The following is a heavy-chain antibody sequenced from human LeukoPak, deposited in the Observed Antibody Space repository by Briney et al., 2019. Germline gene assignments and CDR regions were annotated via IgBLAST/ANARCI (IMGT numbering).Heavy chain of an antibody. CDR2: IYSGGST. D-gene: IGHD6-13*01. CDR3: ARGGYSSSWDFGY. Sequence: GGSLRLSCAASGFTVSSNYMSWVRRAPGKGLEWVSVIYSGGSTYYADSVKGRFTISRDNSKNTLYLQMNSLRAEDTAVYYCARGGYSSSWDFGYWGQGTLVTVSS. J-gene: IGHJ4*02. V-gene: IGHV3-66*02. CDR1: GFTVSSNY.